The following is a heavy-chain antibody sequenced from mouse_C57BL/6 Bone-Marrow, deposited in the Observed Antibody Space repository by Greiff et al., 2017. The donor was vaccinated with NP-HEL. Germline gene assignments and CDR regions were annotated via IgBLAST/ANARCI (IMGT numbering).Heavy chain of an antibody. Sequence: EVQVVESGPELVKPGASVKISCKASGYSFTDYNMNWVKQSNGKSLEWIGVINPNYGTTSYNQKFKGKATLTVDQSSSTAYMQLTSLTSEDSAVYYCARVDYYGSSWWYFDVWGTGTTVTVSS. D-gene: IGHD1-1*01. V-gene: IGHV1-39*01. J-gene: IGHJ1*03. CDR1: GYSFTDYN. CDR2: INPNYGTT. CDR3: ARVDYYGSSWWYFDV.